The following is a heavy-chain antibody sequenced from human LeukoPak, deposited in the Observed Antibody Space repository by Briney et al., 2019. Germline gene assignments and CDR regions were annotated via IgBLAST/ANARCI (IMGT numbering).Heavy chain of an antibody. Sequence: PGGSLRLSCAASGFTFSSFAMTWVRQAPGKGLEWVSSITGTHYTTYNTDSVKGRFTISRDNSKNTLYLQMNSLRADDTAVYYCTKDPNGDYVGAFDPWGQGTQVTVSS. D-gene: IGHD4-17*01. J-gene: IGHJ5*02. V-gene: IGHV3-23*01. CDR1: GFTFSSFA. CDR3: TKDPNGDYVGAFDP. CDR2: ITGTHYTT.